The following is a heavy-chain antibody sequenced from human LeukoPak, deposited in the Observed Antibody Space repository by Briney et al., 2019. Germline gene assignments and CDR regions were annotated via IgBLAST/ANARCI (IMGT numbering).Heavy chain of an antibody. CDR3: ARVTTGVYWFDP. Sequence: SQTLSLTCTVSGGSISSGDYYWSWIRQPPGKGLEWLVYIYYSGSTYYNPSLKSRVTISVDTSKNQFSLKLSSVTAADTAVYYCARVTTGVYWFDPWGQGTLVTVSS. V-gene: IGHV4-30-4*01. CDR2: IYYSGST. J-gene: IGHJ5*02. D-gene: IGHD4-23*01. CDR1: GGSISSGDYY.